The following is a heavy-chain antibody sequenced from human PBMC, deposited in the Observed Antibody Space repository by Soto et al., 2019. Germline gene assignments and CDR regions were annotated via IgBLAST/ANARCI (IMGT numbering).Heavy chain of an antibody. CDR3: ARGYHYYDSSGYDKWDAFDI. CDR1: GFTFSSYS. D-gene: IGHD3-22*01. CDR2: LSSSSSYI. J-gene: IGHJ3*02. V-gene: IGHV3-21*01. Sequence: SLRLSCAASGFTFSSYSMNWVRQAPGKGLEWVSSLSSSSSYIDYADSVKGRFTISRDNAKNSLYLQMNSLRAEDTAVYYCARGYHYYDSSGYDKWDAFDIWGQGTMVTVSS.